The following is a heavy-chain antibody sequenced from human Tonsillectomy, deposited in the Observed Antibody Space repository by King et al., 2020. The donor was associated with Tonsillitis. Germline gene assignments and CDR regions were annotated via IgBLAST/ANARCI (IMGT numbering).Heavy chain of an antibody. J-gene: IGHJ5*02. V-gene: IGHV3-23*04. D-gene: IGHD4-17*01. Sequence: VQLVESGGGLVQPGGSLRLSCAASGFIFSSYTMIWVRQAPGKGLEWVALISGSGSTTFYADSVKGRFTVSRDNSKNTVFLQMDSLRVEDTAIYYCAKRRDLTTVIPRPEAWGQGTLVTV. CDR3: AKRRDLTTVIPRPEA. CDR1: GFIFSSYT. CDR2: ISGSGSTT.